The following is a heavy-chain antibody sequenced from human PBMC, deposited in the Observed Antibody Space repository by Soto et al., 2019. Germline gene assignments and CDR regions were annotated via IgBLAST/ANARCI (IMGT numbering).Heavy chain of an antibody. D-gene: IGHD6-19*01. J-gene: IGHJ4*02. CDR3: ARGRSASWLVHPYYFDY. V-gene: IGHV4-30-4*01. Sequence: QVQLQESGPGLVKPSQTLSLTCTVSGGSISSGDYYCSWIRQPPGKGLEWIGYIYYSGSNYYNPSLKSRVTISVDTSKNQFSLKLSSVTAADTAVYYCARGRSASWLVHPYYFDYWGQGTLVTVSS. CDR1: GGSISSGDYY. CDR2: IYYSGSN.